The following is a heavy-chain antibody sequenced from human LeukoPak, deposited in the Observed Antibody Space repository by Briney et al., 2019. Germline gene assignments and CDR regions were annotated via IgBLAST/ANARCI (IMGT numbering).Heavy chain of an antibody. V-gene: IGHV4-31*03. CDR2: IYYSGST. Sequence: SETLSLTCTVSGGSISSGGYYWSWIHQRPGKGLEWIGYIYYSGSTYYNPSLKSRVTISVDTSKNQFSLKLSSVTAADTAVYYCASSGWYSKFDYWGQGTLVTVSS. CDR3: ASSGWYSKFDY. J-gene: IGHJ4*02. CDR1: GGSISSGGYY. D-gene: IGHD6-19*01.